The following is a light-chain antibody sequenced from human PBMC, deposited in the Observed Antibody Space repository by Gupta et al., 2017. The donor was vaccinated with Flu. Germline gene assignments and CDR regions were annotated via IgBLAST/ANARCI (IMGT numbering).Light chain of an antibody. CDR1: SSDIGTYKY. Sequence: ITISCTGTSSDIGTYKYVSWYQQHPGKAPELMIFEVYNRPSGVSARFSGSKSGNTASLTIAGLQAEDEAVYFCSSDTNTNTLVVFGGGTKLTVL. CDR3: SSDTNTNTLVV. J-gene: IGLJ2*01. CDR2: EVY. V-gene: IGLV2-14*01.